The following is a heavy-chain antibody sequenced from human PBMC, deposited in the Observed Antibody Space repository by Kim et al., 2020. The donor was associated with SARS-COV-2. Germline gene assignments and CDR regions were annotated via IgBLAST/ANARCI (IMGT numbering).Heavy chain of an antibody. CDR2: SGST. D-gene: IGHD6-13*01. Sequence: SGSTNYNPSLKSRVTISVDTSKNQFSLKLSSVTAADTAVYYCARGAAAGYWGQGTLVTVSS. V-gene: IGHV4-61*02. J-gene: IGHJ4*02. CDR3: ARGAAAGY.